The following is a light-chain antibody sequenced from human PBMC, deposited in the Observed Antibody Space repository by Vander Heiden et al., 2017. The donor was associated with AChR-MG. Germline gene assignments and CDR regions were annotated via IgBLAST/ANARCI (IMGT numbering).Light chain of an antibody. CDR3: HQDCSSPLT. V-gene: IGKV3-20*01. CDR2: GAS. J-gene: IGKJ4*01. Sequence: EVVLPQSPVTLSLSPGEIATLSCRASQTVSSNYLAWSQQNAGQAPRILIYGASSSSTGIPDTFSGSGSARDFTLTISILEPADIAVYYCHQDCSSPLTFGGGTKEEIK. CDR1: QTVSSNY.